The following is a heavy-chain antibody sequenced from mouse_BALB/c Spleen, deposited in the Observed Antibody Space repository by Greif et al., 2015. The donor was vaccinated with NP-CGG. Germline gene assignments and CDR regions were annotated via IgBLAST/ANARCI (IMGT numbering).Heavy chain of an antibody. J-gene: IGHJ4*01. Sequence: LQQPGSELVRPGASVKLSCKASGYTFTSYWMHWVKQRPGQGLEWIGNIYPGSGSTNYDEKFKSKATLTVDTSSSTAYMQLSSLTSEDSAVYYCTRQGYGNSYAMDYWGQGTSVTVSS. CDR2: IYPGSGST. V-gene: IGHV1S22*01. D-gene: IGHD2-10*02. CDR3: TRQGYGNSYAMDY. CDR1: GYTFTSYW.